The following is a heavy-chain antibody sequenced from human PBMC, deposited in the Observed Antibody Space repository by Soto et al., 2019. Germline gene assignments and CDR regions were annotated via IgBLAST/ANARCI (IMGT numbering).Heavy chain of an antibody. V-gene: IGHV1-46*01. CDR1: GYTFTSYY. CDR3: ASAPPVEMPFDY. CDR2: INPSGGST. D-gene: IGHD2-21*01. J-gene: IGHJ4*02. Sequence: ASVKVSCKASGYTFTSYYMHWVRQAPGQGLEWMGIINPSGGSTSYAQKFQGRVTMTRDTSTSTVYMELSSLRSEDTAVYYCASAPPVEMPFDYWGQGTLVTVSS.